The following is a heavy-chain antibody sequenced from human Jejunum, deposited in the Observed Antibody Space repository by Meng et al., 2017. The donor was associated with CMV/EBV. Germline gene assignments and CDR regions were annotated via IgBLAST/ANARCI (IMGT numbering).Heavy chain of an antibody. Sequence: SWEAPGFNWSTCWMTRIRQTPGKGLEWVANINQDGSEKNYVGSVKSRFTVSRDNARNSLYLQMNSLRAEDTSLYYCASSYYETGDYWGQGTLVTVSS. D-gene: IGHD3-22*01. CDR1: GFNWSTCW. J-gene: IGHJ4*02. V-gene: IGHV3-7*01. CDR3: ASSYYETGDY. CDR2: INQDGSEK.